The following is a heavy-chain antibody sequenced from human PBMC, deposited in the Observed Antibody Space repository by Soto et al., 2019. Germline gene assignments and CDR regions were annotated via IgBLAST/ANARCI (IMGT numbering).Heavy chain of an antibody. CDR3: ARGARSSGWRTGMYYFDY. Sequence: QVQLVESGGGLVKPGGSLRLSCAASGFTFSDYYMSWIRQAPGKGLEWVSYISSSSSYTNYADSVKGRFTISRDNAKNSLYLQMNSLRAEDTAVYYCARGARSSGWRTGMYYFDYWGQGTLVTVSS. CDR1: GFTFSDYY. J-gene: IGHJ4*02. V-gene: IGHV3-11*06. D-gene: IGHD6-19*01. CDR2: ISSSSSYT.